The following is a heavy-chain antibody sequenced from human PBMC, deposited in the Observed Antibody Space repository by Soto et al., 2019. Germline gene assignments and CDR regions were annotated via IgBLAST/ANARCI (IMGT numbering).Heavy chain of an antibody. CDR3: AHGFFRTVCGLVPTNAIYFDF. D-gene: IGHD3-3*01. V-gene: IGHV2-5*02. Sequence: QLTLNESGPPVVKPAETLTLTCTFPGFSLTTSGGGVGWISQSPGKAPACRTLMYWDDDMRYSASLKSRLTITKDTSKNQVVLTMASVEPADTATYSCAHGFFRTVCGLVPTNAIYFDFWGQGTPVVVSS. J-gene: IGHJ4*02. CDR2: MYWDDDM. CDR1: GFSLTTSGGG.